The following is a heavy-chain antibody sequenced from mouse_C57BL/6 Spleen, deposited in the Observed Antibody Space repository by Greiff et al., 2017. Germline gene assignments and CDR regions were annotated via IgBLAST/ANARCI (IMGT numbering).Heavy chain of an antibody. CDR2: INPNYGTT. J-gene: IGHJ3*01. D-gene: IGHD1-1*01. CDR1: GYSFTDYN. CDR3: TSSCYYGSSTAWFAY. Sequence: EVKLLESGPELVKPGASVKISCKASGYSFTDYNMNWVKQSTGKSLEWIGVINPNYGTTSYNQKFKGKATLTVDPSSSTAYMQLNSLTSEVTAVYNCTSSCYYGSSTAWFAYWGQGTLVTVSA. V-gene: IGHV1-39*01.